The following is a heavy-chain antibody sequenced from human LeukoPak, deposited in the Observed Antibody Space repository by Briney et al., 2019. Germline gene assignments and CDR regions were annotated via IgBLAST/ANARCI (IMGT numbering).Heavy chain of an antibody. V-gene: IGHV3-21*04. CDR3: AKAPAYDSSGYYYVWYFDY. Sequence: GGSLRLSCAASGFTFSSYSMNWVRQAPGKGLEWFSSISSSSSYIYYADSVKGRFTISRDNSKNTLYLQMNSLRAEDTAVYYCAKAPAYDSSGYYYVWYFDYWGQGTLVTVSS. CDR1: GFTFSSYS. D-gene: IGHD3-22*01. J-gene: IGHJ4*02. CDR2: ISSSSSYI.